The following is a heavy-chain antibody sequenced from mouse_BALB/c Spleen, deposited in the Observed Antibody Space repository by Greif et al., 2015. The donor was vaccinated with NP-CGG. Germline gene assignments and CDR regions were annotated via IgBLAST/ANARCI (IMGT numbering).Heavy chain of an antibody. CDR2: IYPSDSYT. CDR1: GYTFTSYW. CDR3: TRDYYAMDY. V-gene: IGHV1-69*02. J-gene: IGHJ4*01. Sequence: VKLMESGAELVRPGASVKLSCKASGYTFTSYWINWVKQRPGQGLEWIGNIYPSDSYTNYNQKFKDKATLTVDKSSSTAYMQLSSPTSEDSAVYYCTRDYYAMDYWGQGTSVTVSS.